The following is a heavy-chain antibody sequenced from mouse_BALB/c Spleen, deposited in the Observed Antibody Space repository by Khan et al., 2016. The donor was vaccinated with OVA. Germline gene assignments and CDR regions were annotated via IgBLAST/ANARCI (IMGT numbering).Heavy chain of an antibody. CDR3: ARPPTTTVVATSYWFFDV. CDR1: GFTFSSYA. V-gene: IGHV5-9-3*01. CDR2: ISSGGDYT. D-gene: IGHD1-1*01. Sequence: VQLKQSGGGLVKPGGSLKLSCAASGFTFSSYAMSWVRQTPEKRLDWVATISSGGDYTYYPDSVKGRFTISRDNAKNTLYLQMSSLRSEDTAMYYCARPPTTTVVATSYWFFDVWGAGTTVTVSS. J-gene: IGHJ1*01.